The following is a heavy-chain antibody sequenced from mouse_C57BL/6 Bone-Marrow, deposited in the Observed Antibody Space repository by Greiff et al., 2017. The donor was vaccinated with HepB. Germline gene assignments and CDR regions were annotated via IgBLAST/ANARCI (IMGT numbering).Heavy chain of an antibody. J-gene: IGHJ4*01. D-gene: IGHD2-3*01. CDR1: GFTFSDYG. CDR3: ARHFYDGYYDAMDY. V-gene: IGHV5-15*01. Sequence: EVNLVESGGGLVQPGGSLKLSCAASGFTFSDYGMAWVRQAPRKGPEWVAFISNLAYSIYYADTVTGRFTISRENAKNTLYLEMSSLRSEDTAMYYCARHFYDGYYDAMDYWGQGTSVTVSS. CDR2: ISNLAYSI.